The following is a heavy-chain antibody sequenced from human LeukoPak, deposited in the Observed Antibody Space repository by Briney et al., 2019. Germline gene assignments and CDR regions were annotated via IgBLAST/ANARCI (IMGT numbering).Heavy chain of an antibody. D-gene: IGHD3-22*01. Sequence: GGSLILSCAASGFTFSSYELSWVRQAPGKGLEWVSYISSSGSTIYYADSVRGRFTISRDNAKNSLYLQMNSLRADDTAVYYCARVGYYDLGYWGQGTLVTVSS. V-gene: IGHV3-48*03. CDR3: ARVGYYDLGY. CDR2: ISSSGSTI. CDR1: GFTFSSYE. J-gene: IGHJ4*02.